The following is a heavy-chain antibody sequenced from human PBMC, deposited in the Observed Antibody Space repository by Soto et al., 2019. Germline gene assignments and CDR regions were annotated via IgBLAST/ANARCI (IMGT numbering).Heavy chain of an antibody. J-gene: IGHJ4*02. CDR1: GFTFSNYA. Sequence: EVQLLESGGGLVQPGGSLRLSCEASGFTFSNYAMSWVRQAQGKGLEWVSGISTSGGSTFYADSVKGRFAISRDNSKNTLYLLMSGLRAEDTAVYYCAKSKPLVPAASDYFDYWGQGTLVAVSS. V-gene: IGHV3-23*01. CDR2: ISTSGGST. D-gene: IGHD2-2*01. CDR3: AKSKPLVPAASDYFDY.